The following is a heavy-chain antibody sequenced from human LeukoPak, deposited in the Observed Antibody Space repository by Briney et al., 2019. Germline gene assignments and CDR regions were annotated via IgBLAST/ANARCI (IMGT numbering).Heavy chain of an antibody. D-gene: IGHD3-16*02. V-gene: IGHV4-39*07. CDR3: AREYYDYVWGSYRYHWFDP. J-gene: IGHJ5*02. CDR2: IYYSGST. CDR1: GGSISSSSYY. Sequence: SETLSLTCTVSGGSISSSSYYWGWIRQPPGKGLEWIGSIYYSGSTCYNPSLKSRVTISVDTSKNQFSLKLSSVTAADAAVYYRAREYYDYVWGSYRYHWFDPWGQGTLVTVSS.